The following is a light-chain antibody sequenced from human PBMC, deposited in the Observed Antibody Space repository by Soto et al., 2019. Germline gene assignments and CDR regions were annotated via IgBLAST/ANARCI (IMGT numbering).Light chain of an antibody. J-gene: IGKJ1*01. CDR3: QHYDGYSPWT. CDR2: KAS. CDR1: QNIDQW. V-gene: IGKV1-5*03. Sequence: DVQMTQSPSTLSASIGDRVTITCRASQNIDQWLAWFQQNPGKAPKVLIYKASTLQTGVPSRFSASGSATEFTLTIRSLQPDDFATYYCQHYDGYSPWTFGQGTKVEI.